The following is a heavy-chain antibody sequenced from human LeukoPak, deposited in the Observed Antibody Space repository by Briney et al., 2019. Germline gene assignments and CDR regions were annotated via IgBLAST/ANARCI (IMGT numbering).Heavy chain of an antibody. D-gene: IGHD5-24*01. CDR3: AREEMATIFYYYYYGMDV. J-gene: IGHJ6*02. CDR2: ISGSGGST. CDR1: GFTFNSYA. V-gene: IGHV3-23*01. Sequence: GGSLRLSCAASGFTFNSYAMSWVRQAPGKGLEWVSAISGSGGSTYYADSVKGRFTISRDNSKNTLYLQMNSLRAEDTAVYYCAREEMATIFYYYYYGMDVWGQGTTVTVSS.